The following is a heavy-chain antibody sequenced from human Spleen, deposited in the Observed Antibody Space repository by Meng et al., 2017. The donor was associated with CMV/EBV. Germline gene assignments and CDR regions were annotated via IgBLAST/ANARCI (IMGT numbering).Heavy chain of an antibody. CDR2: TYYRSKWYN. V-gene: IGHV6-1*01. Sequence: SQTLSLTCAISGDSVSSNSAAWNWIRQSPSRGLEWLGRTYYRSKWYNDYAVSVKSRITINPDTSKNQFSLQLNSVTPEDTAVYYCARDFGRASGIAVAGSYYGMDVWGQGTTVTVSS. J-gene: IGHJ6*02. CDR3: ARDFGRASGIAVAGSYYGMDV. D-gene: IGHD6-19*01. CDR1: GDSVSSNSAA.